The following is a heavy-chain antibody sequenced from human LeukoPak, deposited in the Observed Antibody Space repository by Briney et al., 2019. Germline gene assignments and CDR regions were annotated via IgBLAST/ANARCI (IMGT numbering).Heavy chain of an antibody. CDR3: ASIYGGSGPEYFQH. CDR2: IYSGGST. D-gene: IGHD4-23*01. V-gene: IGHV3-66*01. J-gene: IGHJ1*01. CDR1: GFIVSSNY. Sequence: GGSLRLSCAASGFIVSSNYMSWVRQAPGKGLEWVSVIYSGGSTYYADSVKGRFTISRDNSKNTLYLQMNSLRAEDTAVYYCASIYGGSGPEYFQHWSQGTLVTVSS.